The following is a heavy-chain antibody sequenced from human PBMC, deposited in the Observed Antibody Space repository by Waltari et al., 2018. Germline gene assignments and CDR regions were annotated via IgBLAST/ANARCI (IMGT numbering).Heavy chain of an antibody. D-gene: IGHD3-22*01. Sequence: EVQLVESGGGLVQPGRSLRLSCAASGFTFDDYAMHWVRQPPGKGLEWVSGISWNSGSIGYADSVKGRFTISRDNAKNSLYLQMNSLRAEDTALYYCAKDYYDSSGYPYYFDYWGQGTLVTVSS. CDR1: GFTFDDYA. CDR3: AKDYYDSSGYPYYFDY. J-gene: IGHJ4*02. V-gene: IGHV3-9*01. CDR2: ISWNSGSI.